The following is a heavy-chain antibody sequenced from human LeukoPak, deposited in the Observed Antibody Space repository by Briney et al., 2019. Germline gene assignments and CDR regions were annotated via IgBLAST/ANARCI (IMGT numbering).Heavy chain of an antibody. V-gene: IGHV1-69*04. CDR3: ARASEPTYYYDSSGYYYGDPHDY. J-gene: IGHJ4*02. CDR1: GGTFSSHA. Sequence: SVKVSCKASGGTFSSHAISWVRQAPGQGLEWMGRIIPIFGIANYAQKFQGRVTITADKSTSTAYMELSSLRSEDTAVYYCARASEPTYYYDSSGYYYGDPHDYWGQGTLVTVSS. CDR2: IIPIFGIA. D-gene: IGHD3-22*01.